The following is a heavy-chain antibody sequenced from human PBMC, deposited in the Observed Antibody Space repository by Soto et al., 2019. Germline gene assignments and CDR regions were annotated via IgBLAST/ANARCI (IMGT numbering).Heavy chain of an antibody. CDR2: ISSSSSTI. CDR1: GFTFSSYS. CDR3: ARHPERIAQIGWFDP. J-gene: IGHJ5*02. D-gene: IGHD6-13*01. V-gene: IGHV3-48*01. Sequence: EVQLVESGGGLVQPGGSLRLSCAASGFTFSSYSMNWVRQAPGKGLEWVSYISSSSSTIYYADSVKGRFTISRDNAKNTLSLQRNSLRAEDTAVYYCARHPERIAQIGWFDPWGQGTLVTVSS.